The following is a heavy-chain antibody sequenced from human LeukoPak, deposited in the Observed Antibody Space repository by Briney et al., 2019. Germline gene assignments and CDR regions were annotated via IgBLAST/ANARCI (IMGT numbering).Heavy chain of an antibody. CDR2: FDPEDGET. J-gene: IGHJ4*02. CDR1: GYTLTELS. Sequence: ASVKVSCKVSGYTLTELSMHWVRQAPGKGLEWMGGFDPEDGETIYAQKFQGRVTMTKDTSTDTAYVELSSLRSGDTAVYYCRSSSWYGGNDYWGQGTLVTVSS. V-gene: IGHV1-24*01. D-gene: IGHD6-13*01. CDR3: RSSSWYGGNDY.